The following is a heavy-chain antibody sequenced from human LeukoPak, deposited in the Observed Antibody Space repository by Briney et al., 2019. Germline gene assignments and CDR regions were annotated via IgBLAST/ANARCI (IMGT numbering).Heavy chain of an antibody. D-gene: IGHD3-10*01. V-gene: IGHV4-39*07. Sequence: SETLSLTCTVSGGSISSNSNYWAWIRQPPGRGLEWIGSVSYGGSTYYNPSLKSRLTMSIDTSKNQFSLKLSSVTAADTAVYYCARGRSRQVAGDWGQGTLVTVSS. CDR2: VSYGGST. CDR1: GGSISSNSNY. J-gene: IGHJ4*02. CDR3: ARGRSRQVAGD.